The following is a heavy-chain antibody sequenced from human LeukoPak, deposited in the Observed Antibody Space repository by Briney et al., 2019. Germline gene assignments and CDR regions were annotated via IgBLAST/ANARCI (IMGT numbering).Heavy chain of an antibody. D-gene: IGHD3-10*01. CDR3: AGVAVDYYGLSD. V-gene: IGHV1-18*01. J-gene: IGHJ4*02. Sequence: ASVKVSCKASGYTFTSYGISWVRQAPGQGLEWMGWISAYNGNTNYAQELQGRVTMTTDTSTSTAYMELRSLRSDDTAVYYCAGVAVDYYGLSDWGQGTLVTVSS. CDR2: ISAYNGNT. CDR1: GYTFTSYG.